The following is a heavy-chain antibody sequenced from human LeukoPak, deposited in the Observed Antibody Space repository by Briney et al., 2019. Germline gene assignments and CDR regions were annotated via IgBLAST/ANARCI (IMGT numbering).Heavy chain of an antibody. CDR2: ISSSGSTI. J-gene: IGHJ6*02. V-gene: IGHV3-48*03. Sequence: GGSLRLSCAASGFTFSSYEMNWVRQAPGKGLEWVSYISSSGSTIYYADSVKGRFTISRDNAKNSLYLQMNSLRAEDTAVYYWARSYSTPNKVTSYFEGLDVWGQGTMVTVSS. CDR3: ARSYSTPNKVTSYFEGLDV. D-gene: IGHD6-13*01. CDR1: GFTFSSYE.